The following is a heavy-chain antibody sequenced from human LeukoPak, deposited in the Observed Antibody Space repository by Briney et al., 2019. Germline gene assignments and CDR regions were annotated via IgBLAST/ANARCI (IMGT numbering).Heavy chain of an antibody. Sequence: SETLSLTCTVSGGSISSGSYYWSWIRQPAGKGLEWIGRIYTSGSTNYNPSLKSRVTISVDTSKNQFSLKLSSVTAADTAVYCCARLSTSDRPYYYYGMDVWGKGTTVTVSS. J-gene: IGHJ6*04. D-gene: IGHD2-2*01. V-gene: IGHV4-61*02. CDR3: ARLSTSDRPYYYYGMDV. CDR2: IYTSGST. CDR1: GGSISSGSYY.